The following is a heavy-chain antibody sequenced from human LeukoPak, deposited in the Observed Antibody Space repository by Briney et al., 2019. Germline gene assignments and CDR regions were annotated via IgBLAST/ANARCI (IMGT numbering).Heavy chain of an antibody. CDR1: GGTFSSYA. Sequence: SVKVSCKASGGTFSSYAISWVRQAPGQGLEWMGGIIPIFGTANYAQKFQGRVTITADESTSTAYMGLSSLRSEDTAVYYCARMGIAAAGPFDYWGQGTLVTVSS. J-gene: IGHJ4*02. CDR3: ARMGIAAAGPFDY. D-gene: IGHD6-13*01. V-gene: IGHV1-69*01. CDR2: IIPIFGTA.